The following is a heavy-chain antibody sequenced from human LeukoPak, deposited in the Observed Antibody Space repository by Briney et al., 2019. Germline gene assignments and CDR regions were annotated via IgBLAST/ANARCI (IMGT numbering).Heavy chain of an antibody. V-gene: IGHV4-59*02. CDR2: VYYSGSA. D-gene: IGHD4-11*01. J-gene: IGHJ6*02. CDR1: GDSVTTYY. Sequence: KPSETLSLTCTVSGDSVTTYYWSWIRQPPGKGLEWLGYVYYSGSATYNPSLKSRVTISVDTSKNQFSLRLSSATAADTAVYYCARDGSNWSNDYYHGVDVWGQGTTVTVSS. CDR3: ARDGSNWSNDYYHGVDV.